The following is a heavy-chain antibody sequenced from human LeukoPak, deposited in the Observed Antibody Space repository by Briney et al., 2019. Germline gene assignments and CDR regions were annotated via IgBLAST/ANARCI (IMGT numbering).Heavy chain of an antibody. D-gene: IGHD3-22*01. CDR1: GFTFDTYA. J-gene: IGHJ1*01. Sequence: SGGSLRLSCVASGFTFDTYAVSWVRQAPGKGLEWVSAISGSGTGTYYADSVKGRFTISRDNSKNTLYLQMNSLRAEDTAVYYCARDSTYYCDSSDYTSEYFQYWGQGTLVTVSS. CDR2: ISGSGTGT. V-gene: IGHV3-23*01. CDR3: ARDSTYYCDSSDYTSEYFQY.